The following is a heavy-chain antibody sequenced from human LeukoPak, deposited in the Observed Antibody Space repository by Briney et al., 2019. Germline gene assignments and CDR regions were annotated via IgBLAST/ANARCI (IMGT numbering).Heavy chain of an antibody. J-gene: IGHJ4*02. V-gene: IGHV3-74*01. CDR2: VDHDGSGT. Sequence: GGSLRLSCAASGFTFTSYWMHWVRQPPGKGLVWVSRVDHDGSGTAYADSVTGRFTISRDNAKNTVYLQMNSLRAEDTAVYYCATDLGRGQGTLVTVSS. CDR1: GFTFTSYW. CDR3: ATDLG.